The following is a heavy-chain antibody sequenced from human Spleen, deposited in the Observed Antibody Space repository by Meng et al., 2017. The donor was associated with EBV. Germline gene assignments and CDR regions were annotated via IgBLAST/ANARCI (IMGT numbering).Heavy chain of an antibody. CDR3: ATLRVVPAAIVGVT. D-gene: IGHD2-2*01. CDR2: ISGSGGST. Sequence: EVQLLESGGGLVQRGGSLILSCAASGFTFSSYAMSWVRQAPGKGLEWVSAISGSGGSTYYADSVKGRFTISRDNSKNTLYLQMNSLRAEDTAVYYCATLRVVPAAIVGVTWGQGTLVTVSS. CDR1: GFTFSSYA. V-gene: IGHV3-23*01. J-gene: IGHJ5*02.